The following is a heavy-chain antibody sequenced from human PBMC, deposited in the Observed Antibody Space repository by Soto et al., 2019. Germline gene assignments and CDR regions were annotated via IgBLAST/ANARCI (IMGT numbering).Heavy chain of an antibody. CDR3: AKGAYGSGSYDC. V-gene: IGHV3-23*01. D-gene: IGHD3-10*01. Sequence: EVQLLESGGGLVQPGGSPRLSCTASGFTFSNYAMTWVRQSPGKGLEWVSGISGSGSSNSYADSVKGRFTISRDNSKNTLYLQMNSLRAEDTATYYCAKGAYGSGSYDCWGQGTLVTVSS. CDR1: GFTFSNYA. J-gene: IGHJ4*02. CDR2: ISGSGSSN.